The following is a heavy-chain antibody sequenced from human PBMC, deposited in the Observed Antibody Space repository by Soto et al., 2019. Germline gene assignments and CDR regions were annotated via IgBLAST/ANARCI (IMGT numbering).Heavy chain of an antibody. V-gene: IGHV4-39*01. J-gene: IGHJ4*02. CDR2: IYYSGNT. CDR1: GGSISRSSYF. Sequence: SETLSLTCTVSGGSISRSSYFWGWIRQPPGKGLEWIGSIYYSGNTYYNASLRSRVTISVDTSKNQFSLKLSSVTAADTAVYYCATLWFGEGDYWGQGTLVTVSS. CDR3: ATLWFGEGDY. D-gene: IGHD3-10*01.